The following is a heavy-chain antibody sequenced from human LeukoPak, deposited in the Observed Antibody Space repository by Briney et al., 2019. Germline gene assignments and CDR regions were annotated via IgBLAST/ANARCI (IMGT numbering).Heavy chain of an antibody. J-gene: IGHJ4*02. V-gene: IGHV1-69*13. D-gene: IGHD4-17*01. CDR2: IIPIFGTA. CDR1: GGTFSSYA. CDR3: AREDYDYGDYGPQPYVDY. Sequence: ASVKVSCKASGGTFSSYAISWVRQAPGQGLEWMGGIIPIFGTANYAQKFQGRVTITADESTSTAYMELSSLRSEDTAVYYCAREDYDYGDYGPQPYVDYWGQGTLVTVSS.